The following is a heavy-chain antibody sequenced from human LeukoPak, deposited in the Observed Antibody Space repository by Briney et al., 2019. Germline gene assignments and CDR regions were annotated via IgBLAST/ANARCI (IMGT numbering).Heavy chain of an antibody. Sequence: PSETLSLTCTVSGGSISSYYWSWIRQPPGKGLEWIGYIYYSGSTNYIPSLKSRVTISVDTSKNQFSLKLSSVTAADTAVYYCARDEIVATTKANYYYYMDVWGKGTTVTICS. D-gene: IGHD5-12*01. V-gene: IGHV4-59*01. CDR3: ARDEIVATTKANYYYYMDV. CDR1: GGSISSYY. CDR2: IYYSGST. J-gene: IGHJ6*03.